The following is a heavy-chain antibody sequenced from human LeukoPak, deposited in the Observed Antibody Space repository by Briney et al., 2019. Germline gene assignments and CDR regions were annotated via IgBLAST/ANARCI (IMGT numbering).Heavy chain of an antibody. Sequence: GGSLRLSCAASGFTFSSYGMHWVRQAPGKGLEWVAVISCDGSNKYYADSVKGRFTISRDNSKNTLYLQMNSLRAEDTAVYYCAREKYGDYLYYYYYYYMDVWGKGTTVTIPS. D-gene: IGHD4-17*01. CDR1: GFTFSSYG. CDR2: ISCDGSNK. CDR3: AREKYGDYLYYYYYYYMDV. V-gene: IGHV3-30*03. J-gene: IGHJ6*03.